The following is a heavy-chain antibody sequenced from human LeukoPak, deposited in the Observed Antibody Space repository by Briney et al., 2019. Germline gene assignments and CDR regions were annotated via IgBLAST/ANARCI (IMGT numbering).Heavy chain of an antibody. Sequence: PGGSLRISCAASGFTFRRYGMTWVRQAPGKGLDWVSSVSDSGRNTYYADSVKGRFTISRDNSRNTLYLQMNSLRAEDTAVYYCAREYHDSSGYLDYWGQGTLVTVSS. CDR2: VSDSGRNT. V-gene: IGHV3-23*01. CDR3: AREYHDSSGYLDY. CDR1: GFTFRRYG. D-gene: IGHD3-22*01. J-gene: IGHJ4*02.